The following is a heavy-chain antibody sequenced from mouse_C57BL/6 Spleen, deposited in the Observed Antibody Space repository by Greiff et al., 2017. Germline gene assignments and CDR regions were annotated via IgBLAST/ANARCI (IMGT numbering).Heavy chain of an antibody. D-gene: IGHD1-1*01. Sequence: QVQLQQSGAELVKPGASVKISCKASGYAFSSYWMNWVKQRPGKGLEWIGQIYPGGGDTNYNGKFKGKATLTADKSSSTAYMQLSSLTSEDSAVYFCARFITTVVAKYFDYWGQGTTLTVSS. CDR3: ARFITTVVAKYFDY. CDR2: IYPGGGDT. CDR1: GYAFSSYW. J-gene: IGHJ2*01. V-gene: IGHV1-80*01.